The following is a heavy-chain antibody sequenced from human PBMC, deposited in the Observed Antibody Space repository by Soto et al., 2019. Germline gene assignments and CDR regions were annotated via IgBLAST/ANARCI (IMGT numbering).Heavy chain of an antibody. CDR3: ARGNWNYYYGFDV. CDR2: IKPDGSEQ. J-gene: IGHJ6*02. CDR1: EFTFDKYY. D-gene: IGHD1-20*01. V-gene: IGHV3-7*01. Sequence: PGGSLRLSCAASEFTFDKYYMTWVRQAPGKGPGWVANIKPDGSEQCYVDSVKGRFTISRDNANNSLYLQMNSLRAEDTAVYFCARGNWNYYYGFDVWGQGTTVTVSS.